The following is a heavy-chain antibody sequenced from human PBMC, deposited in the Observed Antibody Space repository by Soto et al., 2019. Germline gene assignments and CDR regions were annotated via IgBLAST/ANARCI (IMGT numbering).Heavy chain of an antibody. CDR3: ARDNWKRFDP. CDR2: INSDGNST. J-gene: IGHJ5*02. D-gene: IGHD1-20*01. V-gene: IGHV3-74*01. Sequence: GGPLRLSCPASVFTFIRYWMHWVREGPGKGLVWVSRINSDGNSTIYADAVKGRFTISRDNAKNTLYLQMNSLRAEDTAVYYCARDNWKRFDPWGQGTLVTVSS. CDR1: VFTFIRYW.